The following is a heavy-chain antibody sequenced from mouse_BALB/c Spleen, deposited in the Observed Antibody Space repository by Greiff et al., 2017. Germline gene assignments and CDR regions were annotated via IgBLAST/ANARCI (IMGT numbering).Heavy chain of an antibody. J-gene: IGHJ1*01. CDR1: GFTFSSYG. D-gene: IGHD1-2*01. CDR2: INSNGGST. V-gene: IGHV5-6-3*01. Sequence: EVKLMESGGGLVQPGGSLKLSCAASGFTFSSYGMSWVRQTPDKRLELVATINSNGGSTYYPDSVKGRFTISRDNAKNTLYLQMSSLKSEDTAMYYCARSYGPYFDVWGAGTTVTVSS. CDR3: ARSYGPYFDV.